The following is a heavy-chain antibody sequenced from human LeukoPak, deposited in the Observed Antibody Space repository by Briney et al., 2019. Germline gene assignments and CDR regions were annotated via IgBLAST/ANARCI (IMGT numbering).Heavy chain of an antibody. CDR2: ISYDGSNK. V-gene: IGHV3-30*01. CDR1: GFTFSSYA. CDR3: AEDASSGWLRPFDY. D-gene: IGHD6-19*01. J-gene: IGHJ4*02. Sequence: GGSLRLSCAASGFTFSSYAMHWVRQAPGKGLEWVAVISYDGSNKYYADSVKGRFTISRDNSKNTLYLQMNSLRAEDTAVYYCAEDASSGWLRPFDYWGQGTLVTVSS.